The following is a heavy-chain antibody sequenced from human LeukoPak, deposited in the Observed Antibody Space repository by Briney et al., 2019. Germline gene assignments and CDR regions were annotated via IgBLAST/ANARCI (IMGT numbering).Heavy chain of an antibody. CDR3: ARGKRFLEWLLSYYYMDV. CDR1: GYTFTSYD. CDR2: MNPNSGNT. D-gene: IGHD3-3*01. Sequence: ASVKVSCTASGYTFTSYDINWVRQATGQGLEWMGWMNPNSGNTGYAQKFQGRVTITRNTSISTAYMELSSLRSEDTAVYYCARGKRFLEWLLSYYYMDVWGKGTTVTVSS. J-gene: IGHJ6*03. V-gene: IGHV1-8*03.